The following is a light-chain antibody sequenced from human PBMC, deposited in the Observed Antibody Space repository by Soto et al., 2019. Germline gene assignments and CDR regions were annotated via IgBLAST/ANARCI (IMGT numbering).Light chain of an antibody. CDR3: SSYTSTTTGV. J-gene: IGLJ1*01. CDR1: SSDVGGYNY. Sequence: QSALTQPASVSGAPGQSITISCPGTSSDVGGYNYVSWYQQHPGKGPKPKIYEVSNRPSGVSNRFSGSKSGNTATLTISGLQAEDEADYYCSSYTSTTTGVFGTGTKVTVL. CDR2: EVS. V-gene: IGLV2-14*03.